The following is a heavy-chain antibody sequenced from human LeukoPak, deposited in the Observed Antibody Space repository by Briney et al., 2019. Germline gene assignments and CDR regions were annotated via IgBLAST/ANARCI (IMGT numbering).Heavy chain of an antibody. D-gene: IGHD3-10*01. CDR2: ISYDGSNK. J-gene: IGHJ4*02. V-gene: IGHV3-30-3*01. Sequence: GGSLRLSCAASGFTFSSYAMHWVRQAPGKGLEWVAVISYDGSNKYYADSVKGRFTISRDNSKNTLYLQMNSLRAEDTAVYYYASLRGKADFDYWGQGTLVTVSS. CDR1: GFTFSSYA. CDR3: ASLRGKADFDY.